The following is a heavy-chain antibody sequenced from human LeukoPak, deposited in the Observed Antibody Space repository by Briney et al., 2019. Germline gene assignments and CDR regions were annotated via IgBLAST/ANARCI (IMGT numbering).Heavy chain of an antibody. D-gene: IGHD6-13*01. Sequence: PSETLSLTCTVSGGSISSYYWSWIRQPPGKGLEWIGYIYYSGSTNYNPSLKSRVTISVDTSKNQFSLKLSSVTAADTAVYYCARVASNSWYTSWYFDLWGRGTLVTVSS. V-gene: IGHV4-59*01. CDR3: ARVASNSWYTSWYFDL. CDR2: IYYSGST. J-gene: IGHJ2*01. CDR1: GGSISSYY.